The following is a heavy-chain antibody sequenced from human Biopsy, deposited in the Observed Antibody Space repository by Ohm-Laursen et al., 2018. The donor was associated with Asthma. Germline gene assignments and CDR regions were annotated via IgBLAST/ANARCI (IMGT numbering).Heavy chain of an antibody. CDR2: IHHSGTS. V-gene: IGHV4-31*03. Sequence: SQTLSLTCTVSGDSITSGGCCWNWIRQHPGKGLEWIGYIHHSGTSYFNPSLTSRVSFSRDTSKNQFSLRLSSVTAADTAMYYCARILRRSGSYFVDYWGQGTLVTVSS. J-gene: IGHJ4*02. D-gene: IGHD3-22*01. CDR1: GDSITSGGCC. CDR3: ARILRRSGSYFVDY.